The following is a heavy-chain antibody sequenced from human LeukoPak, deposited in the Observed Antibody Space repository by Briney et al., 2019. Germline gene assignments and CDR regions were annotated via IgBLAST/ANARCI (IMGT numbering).Heavy chain of an antibody. Sequence: GGSLRLSCAASGFTFSSYAMGWVRQAPGRGLEWVSAISGSGGSTYYADSVKGRFTISRDNSKNTLYLQMNSLRAEDTAVYYCAKDFRRRYCSGGSCYFAEYFQHWGQGTLVTVSS. CDR3: AKDFRRRYCSGGSCYFAEYFQH. V-gene: IGHV3-23*01. CDR2: ISGSGGST. J-gene: IGHJ1*01. D-gene: IGHD2-15*01. CDR1: GFTFSSYA.